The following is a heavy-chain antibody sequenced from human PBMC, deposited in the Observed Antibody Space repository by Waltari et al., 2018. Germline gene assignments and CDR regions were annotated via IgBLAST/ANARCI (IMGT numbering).Heavy chain of an antibody. D-gene: IGHD3-3*01. CDR2: IYYSGST. CDR3: ARATMEWLLPLYYFDY. Sequence: GGSISSSSYYWGWIRQPPGKGLEWIGSIYYSGSTYYNPSLKSRVTISVDTSKNQFSLKLSSVTAADTAVYYCARATMEWLLPLYYFDYWGQGTLVTVSS. V-gene: IGHV4-39*07. J-gene: IGHJ4*02. CDR1: GGSISSSSYY.